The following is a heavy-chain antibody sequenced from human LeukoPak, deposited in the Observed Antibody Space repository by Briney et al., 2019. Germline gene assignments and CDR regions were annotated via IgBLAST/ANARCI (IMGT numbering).Heavy chain of an antibody. V-gene: IGHV3-48*01. CDR1: GFTSSRYS. J-gene: IGHJ4*02. D-gene: IGHD6-13*01. Sequence: PGGSLRLSCAASGFTSSRYSMNWVRQAPGKGLEWVSYISSSSSTIYYADSVKGRFTISRDNAKNSLYLQMNSLRAEDTAVYYCVRAAAAGQYRSFEYWGQGTLVTVSS. CDR3: VRAAAAGQYRSFEY. CDR2: ISSSSSTI.